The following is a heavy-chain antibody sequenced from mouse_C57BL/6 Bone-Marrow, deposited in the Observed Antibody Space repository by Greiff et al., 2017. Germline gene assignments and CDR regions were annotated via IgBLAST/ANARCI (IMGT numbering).Heavy chain of an antibody. J-gene: IGHJ2*01. D-gene: IGHD2-5*01. CDR2: IYPGSGST. CDR3: ARGYSNYEDF. Sequence: VQLQQPGAELVKPGASVKMSCKASGYTFTSYWITWVKQRPGQGLEWIGDIYPGSGSTNYNEKFKSKATLTVDTSSRTAYMQLSSLTSEVSAGYYGARGYSNYEDFWGQGTTLTVSS. V-gene: IGHV1-55*01. CDR1: GYTFTSYW.